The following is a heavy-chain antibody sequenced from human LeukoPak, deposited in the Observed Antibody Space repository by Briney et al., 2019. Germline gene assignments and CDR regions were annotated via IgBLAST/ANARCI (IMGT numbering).Heavy chain of an antibody. Sequence: GGSLRLSCAASGFTVSSNYMSWVRQAPGKGLEWVSAIYSGGSTYYADSVKGRFTISRDDSKNTPYLQMNSLSAEDTAVYYCARGNRDYDISSGYSKPYLDHWGQGTLVTVAS. V-gene: IGHV3-53*01. CDR1: GFTVSSNY. J-gene: IGHJ4*02. CDR2: IYSGGST. CDR3: ARGNRDYDISSGYSKPYLDH. D-gene: IGHD3-3*01.